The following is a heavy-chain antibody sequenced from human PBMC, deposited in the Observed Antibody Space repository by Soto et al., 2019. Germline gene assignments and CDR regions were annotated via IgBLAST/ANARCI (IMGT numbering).Heavy chain of an antibody. CDR1: GGSISSYY. J-gene: IGHJ4*02. CDR3: ARTYSGYAYSHFDY. V-gene: IGHV4-59*01. Sequence: SETLSLTCTVSGGSISSYYWSWIRQPPGKGLEWIGYIYYSGSTNYNPSLKSRVTISVDTSKNQFSLKLSSVTAADTAVYYCARTYSGYAYSHFDYWGQGTLVTVSS. CDR2: IYYSGST. D-gene: IGHD5-12*01.